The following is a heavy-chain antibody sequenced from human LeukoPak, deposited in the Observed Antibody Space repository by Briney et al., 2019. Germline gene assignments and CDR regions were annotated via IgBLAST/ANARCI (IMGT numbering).Heavy chain of an antibody. CDR2: IRYDGSNK. V-gene: IGHV3-30*02. J-gene: IGHJ6*03. Sequence: PGRSLRLSCAASGFTFSSYGMHWVRQAPGKGLEWVAFIRYDGSNKYYADSVKGRFTISRDNSKYTLYLQMNSLRAEDTAVYYCAKAYGDYYLDYYYYYMDVWGKGTTVTVSS. D-gene: IGHD4-17*01. CDR1: GFTFSSYG. CDR3: AKAYGDYYLDYYYYYMDV.